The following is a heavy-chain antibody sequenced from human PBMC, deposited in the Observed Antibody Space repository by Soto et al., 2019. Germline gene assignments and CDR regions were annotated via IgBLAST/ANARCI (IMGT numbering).Heavy chain of an antibody. CDR3: ARMGPGRSGGPNYYYGMDV. CDR2: IYTSGST. V-gene: IGHV4-4*07. J-gene: IGHJ6*02. D-gene: IGHD3-10*01. Sequence: SETLSLTCTVSGGSISSYYWSWIRQPAGKGLEWIGRIYTSGSTNYNPSLKSRVTMSVDTSKNQFSLKLSSVTAADTAVYYCARMGPGRSGGPNYYYGMDVWGQGTTVTVSS. CDR1: GGSISSYY.